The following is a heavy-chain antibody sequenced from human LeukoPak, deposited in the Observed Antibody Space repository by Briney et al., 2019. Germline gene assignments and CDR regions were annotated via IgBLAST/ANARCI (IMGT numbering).Heavy chain of an antibody. CDR3: ARHGRDIVVVPAAILYFDY. Sequence: SETLSLTCTVSGGSISGSSYYWGWIRQPPGKGLEWIGSIYYSGSTYYNPSLKSRVTISVDTSKNQFSLKLSSVTAADTAVYYCARHGRDIVVVPAAILYFDYQGQGTLVTVSS. D-gene: IGHD2-2*02. J-gene: IGHJ4*02. CDR1: GGSISGSSYY. V-gene: IGHV4-39*01. CDR2: IYYSGST.